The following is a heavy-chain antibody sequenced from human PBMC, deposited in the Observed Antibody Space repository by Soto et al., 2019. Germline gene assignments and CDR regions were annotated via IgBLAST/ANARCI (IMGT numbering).Heavy chain of an antibody. CDR2: ICPGDSDT. V-gene: IGHV5-51*01. CDR1: GYDFSSYW. CDR3: ARGYCTTTICDPWFDP. J-gene: IGHJ5*02. D-gene: IGHD2-2*01. Sequence: GESLKISCQGSGYDFSSYWIAWVRQMPGKGLEWMGIICPGDSDTRYSPSFQGQVTISVDKSITTAYLQWSSLKASDTAMYYCARGYCTTTICDPWFDPWGQGTLVTVSS.